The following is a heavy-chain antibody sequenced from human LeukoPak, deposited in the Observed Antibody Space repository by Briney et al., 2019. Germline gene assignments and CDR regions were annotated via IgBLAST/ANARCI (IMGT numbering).Heavy chain of an antibody. CDR3: ARDRAGRRSSWVEFDL. V-gene: IGHV3-53*05. Sequence: RGSLRLTCTVSGFTVTSTHMDWVRQAPGKGPEWVGIIYDDGGTVYADSVKGRFTISRDNYKNIMYLQMNSLRPEDSAVYYCARDRAGRRSSWVEFDLWGQGTLVTVSS. J-gene: IGHJ5*02. D-gene: IGHD3-10*01. CDR2: IYDDGGT. CDR1: GFTVTSTH.